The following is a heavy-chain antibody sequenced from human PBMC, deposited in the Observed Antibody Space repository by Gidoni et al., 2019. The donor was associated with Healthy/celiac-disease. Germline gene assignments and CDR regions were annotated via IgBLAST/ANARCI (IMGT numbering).Heavy chain of an antibody. Sequence: EVQLVESGGGLVQPGGSLRLSCAASGFTFSSYWMHWVRQAPGKGLVWVSRINSDGSSTSYADSVKGRFTISRDNAKNTLYLQMNSLRAEDTAVYYCARDGIGYCGGDCYSRWFDPWGQGTLVTVSS. CDR2: INSDGSST. J-gene: IGHJ5*02. V-gene: IGHV3-74*01. D-gene: IGHD2-21*02. CDR3: ARDGIGYCGGDCYSRWFDP. CDR1: GFTFSSYW.